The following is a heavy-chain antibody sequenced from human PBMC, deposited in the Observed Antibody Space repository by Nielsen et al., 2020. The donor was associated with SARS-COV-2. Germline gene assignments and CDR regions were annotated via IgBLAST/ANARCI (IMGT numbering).Heavy chain of an antibody. CDR1: GFTFSSYW. D-gene: IGHD3-10*01. Sequence: GGSLRLSCAASGFTFSSYWMHWVRQAPGKGLVWVSHILSDGSTINYADSVRGRFTISRDNAKNTLYLQMNSLRAEDTAVYYCARDFYGSGSFPDYCGQGTLVIVSS. CDR2: ILSDGSTI. CDR3: ARDFYGSGSFPDY. J-gene: IGHJ4*02. V-gene: IGHV3-74*01.